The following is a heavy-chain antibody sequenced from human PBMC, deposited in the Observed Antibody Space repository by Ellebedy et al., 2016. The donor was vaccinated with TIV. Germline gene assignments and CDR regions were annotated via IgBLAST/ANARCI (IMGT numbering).Heavy chain of an antibody. CDR1: GFTFSNYA. J-gene: IGHJ4*02. CDR3: ARDRSYSPTY. D-gene: IGHD1-26*01. CDR2: ISYDGNNK. V-gene: IGHV3-30*04. Sequence: GGSLRLSXAVSGFTFSNYAMNWVRQTPGKGLEWVAFISYDGNNKYYADSVKGRFTLSRDNSKNTLFLEMSSLRTEDTAVYYCARDRSYSPTYWGQGTLVTVSS.